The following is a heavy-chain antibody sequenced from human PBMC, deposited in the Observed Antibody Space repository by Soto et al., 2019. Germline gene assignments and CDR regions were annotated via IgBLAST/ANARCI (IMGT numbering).Heavy chain of an antibody. Sequence: GGSLRLSCAASGFTFSSYAMHWVRQAPGKGLEWVAVISYDGSNKYYADSVKGRFTISRDNSKNTLYLQMNSLRAEDTAVYYCASWGSYGPLDVDYWGQGTLVTVS. CDR1: GFTFSSYA. CDR3: ASWGSYGPLDVDY. J-gene: IGHJ4*02. V-gene: IGHV3-30-3*01. D-gene: IGHD3-16*01. CDR2: ISYDGSNK.